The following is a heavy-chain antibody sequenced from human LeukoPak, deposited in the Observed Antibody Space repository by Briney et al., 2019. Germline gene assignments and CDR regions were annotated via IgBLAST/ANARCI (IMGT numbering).Heavy chain of an antibody. CDR3: VKRLGGLDV. D-gene: IGHD5-24*01. Sequence: AESLRLSCAASGVTISSYWMHWGRQAQGKGLVLDSHINPDGSSTTYADSVKGRFTISRANARATLYLQMNSLRAEDTAVYYCVKRLGGLDVWGQGTTVTVSS. V-gene: IGHV3-74*01. J-gene: IGHJ6*02. CDR1: GVTISSYW. CDR2: INPDGSST.